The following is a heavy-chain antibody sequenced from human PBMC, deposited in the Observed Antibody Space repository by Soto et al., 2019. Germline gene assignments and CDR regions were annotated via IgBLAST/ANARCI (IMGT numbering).Heavy chain of an antibody. Sequence: SETLSLTCTVSGGSISSDYWSWIRQPPGKGLEWIAYIYYSGSTNYNPSLKSRVAISGDASKNQFSLKLSSVTAADTAVYYCARTVIGGFDYWGQGTLVTVSS. CDR1: GGSISSDY. J-gene: IGHJ4*02. CDR3: ARTVIGGFDY. V-gene: IGHV4-59*01. CDR2: IYYSGST. D-gene: IGHD3-16*02.